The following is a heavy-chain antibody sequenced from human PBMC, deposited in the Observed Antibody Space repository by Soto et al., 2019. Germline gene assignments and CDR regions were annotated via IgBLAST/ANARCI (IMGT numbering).Heavy chain of an antibody. V-gene: IGHV3-30*03. CDR2: ISYDGSDT. J-gene: IGHJ6*02. CDR3: AREDDYGYRYINYGLDV. D-gene: IGHD4-17*01. Sequence: GGSLRLSCEVSGLTFSSFGMHWVRQAPGKGLEWVSLISYDGSDTFSADSVRGRFIISRDNSKNTLYLQMNNLRVEDAALYFCAREDDYGYRYINYGLDVWGQGTTVTVSS. CDR1: GLTFSSFG.